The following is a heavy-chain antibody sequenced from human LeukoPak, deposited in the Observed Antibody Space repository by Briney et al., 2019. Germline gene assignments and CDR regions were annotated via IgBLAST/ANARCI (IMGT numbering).Heavy chain of an antibody. J-gene: IGHJ5*02. Sequence: GASVKASCRASGYTFTDYYIHRVRQAPGQGLEWMGWINPDNGGTNYAQKFQGRVTMTRDTSIRTVYMDLSRLRSDDTAVFYCTREARVGNWFDPWGQGTQVTVSS. V-gene: IGHV1-2*02. CDR2: INPDNGGT. CDR3: TREARVGNWFDP. CDR1: GYTFTDYY. D-gene: IGHD2-2*01.